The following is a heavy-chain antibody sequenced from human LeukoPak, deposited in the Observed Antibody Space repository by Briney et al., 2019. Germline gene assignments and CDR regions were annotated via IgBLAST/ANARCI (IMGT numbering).Heavy chain of an antibody. Sequence: PGGSLRLSCAASGFTFSSYEMNWVRQAPGKGLEWVSYISSSGSTIYYADSVKGRFTISRDNAKNSLYLQMNSLRAEDTAVYYCASNSVGAGDYWGQGTLVTVSS. CDR1: GFTFSSYE. D-gene: IGHD1-26*01. V-gene: IGHV3-48*03. CDR2: ISSSGSTI. CDR3: ASNSVGAGDY. J-gene: IGHJ4*02.